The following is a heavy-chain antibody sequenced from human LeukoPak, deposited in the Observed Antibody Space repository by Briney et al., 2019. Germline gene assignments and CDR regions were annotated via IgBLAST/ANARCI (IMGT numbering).Heavy chain of an antibody. CDR3: ARGAPYYDFWSGRTYYYYGMDV. CDR1: GGSFSGYY. D-gene: IGHD3-3*01. Sequence: PSETLSLTCAVYGGSFSGYYWSWIRQPPGKGLEWIGEINHSGSTNYNPSLKSRVTISVDTSKNKFSLKLSSVTAADTAVYYCARGAPYYDFWSGRTYYYYGMDVWGQGTTVTVSS. V-gene: IGHV4-34*01. CDR2: INHSGST. J-gene: IGHJ6*02.